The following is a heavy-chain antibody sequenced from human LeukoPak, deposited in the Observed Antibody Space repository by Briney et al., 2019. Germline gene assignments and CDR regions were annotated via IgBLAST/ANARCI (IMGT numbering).Heavy chain of an antibody. CDR2: IVPVIEIA. CDR3: ARHSSRGQYYAFDF. D-gene: IGHD3-3*01. Sequence: ASVKLSCKASGGTLITHIISWVRQAPGQGLEWMGRIVPVIEIANYAQKFQGRVTITADKSTNTAYMEMNNLRFEDTAVYYCARHSSRGQYYAFDFWGQGALVTVSP. J-gene: IGHJ4*02. CDR1: GGTLITHI. V-gene: IGHV1-69*02.